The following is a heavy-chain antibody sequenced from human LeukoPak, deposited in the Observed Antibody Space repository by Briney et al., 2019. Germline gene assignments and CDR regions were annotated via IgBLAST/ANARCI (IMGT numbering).Heavy chain of an antibody. V-gene: IGHV4-59*12. CDR2: IYYSGST. Sequence: PSETLSLTCTVSGGSISSYYWSWIRQPPGKGLEWIGYIYYSGSTNYNPSLKSRVTISVDTSKNQFSLKLSSVTAADTAVYYCARGRLYYYGSGSYHFDYWGQGTLVTVSS. J-gene: IGHJ4*02. CDR3: ARGRLYYYGSGSYHFDY. CDR1: GGSISSYY. D-gene: IGHD3-10*01.